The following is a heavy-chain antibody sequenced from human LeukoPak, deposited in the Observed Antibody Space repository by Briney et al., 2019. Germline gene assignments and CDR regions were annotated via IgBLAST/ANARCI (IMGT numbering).Heavy chain of an antibody. CDR2: IYHSGST. V-gene: IGHV4-38-2*02. Sequence: PSETLSLTCTVSGYSISSGYYWGWIRPPPGKGLEWIGSIYHSGSTYYNPSLKSRVTISVDTSKNQFSLKLSSVTAADTAVYYCASMGGIADAFDIWGQGTMVTVSS. CDR3: ASMGGIADAFDI. CDR1: GYSISSGYY. J-gene: IGHJ3*02.